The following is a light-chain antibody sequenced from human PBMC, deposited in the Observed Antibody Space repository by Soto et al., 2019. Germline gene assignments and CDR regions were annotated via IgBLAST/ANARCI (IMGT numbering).Light chain of an antibody. J-gene: IGLJ2*01. Sequence: QLVLAQSPSAYASLGASVKLTCTLSSGHSSYAIAWHQQQPEKGLRYVMKLNSDGSDIKGDDIPDRISGSSSGTERYLTISSLQSEDEAEYYCQTWGSGIVVFGGGTKLTVL. CDR1: SGHSSYA. CDR2: LNSDGSD. CDR3: QTWGSGIVV. V-gene: IGLV4-69*01.